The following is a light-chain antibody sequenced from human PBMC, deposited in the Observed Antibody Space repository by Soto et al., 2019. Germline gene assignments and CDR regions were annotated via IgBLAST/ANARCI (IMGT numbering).Light chain of an antibody. CDR3: QQYYTYPT. J-gene: IGKJ4*01. CDR2: DAS. Sequence: DIQMTQSPSSLSASVGDGVTLTCRAGQDIRNFLAWFRQKHGAAPESLLYDASTLHSGVPSRFSGSGSGTEFTLTISSLQPDDFATYYCQQYYTYPTFGGGTRVEIK. CDR1: QDIRNF. V-gene: IGKV1-16*01.